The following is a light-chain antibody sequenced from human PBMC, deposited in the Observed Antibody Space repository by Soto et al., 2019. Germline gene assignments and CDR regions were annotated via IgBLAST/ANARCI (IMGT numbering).Light chain of an antibody. CDR1: QSVSYN. V-gene: IGKV3-15*01. Sequence: EIVMTQSPATLSVSPGEAATLSCRASQSVSYNLAWYQQKPGQGPRLLIYGAFTRATGIPARFSGSGSGTEFTLTISSLQSEDFAVYYCQQYNNWPPLTFGGGTKVVIK. J-gene: IGKJ4*02. CDR3: QQYNNWPPLT. CDR2: GAF.